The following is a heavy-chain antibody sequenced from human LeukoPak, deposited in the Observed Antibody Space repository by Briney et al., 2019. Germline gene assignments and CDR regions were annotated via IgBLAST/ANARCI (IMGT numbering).Heavy chain of an antibody. Sequence: PSETLSLTCAVYGGSFSGYSWTWIRQPPGKGLEWIGEIDRSGSTNYNPSLKSRVTISVDTSKNQFSLKLSSVTAADTAVYYCARRSPAALDYWGQGTLVTVSS. J-gene: IGHJ4*02. V-gene: IGHV4-34*01. CDR2: IDRSGST. CDR1: GGSFSGYS. D-gene: IGHD2-2*01. CDR3: ARRSPAALDY.